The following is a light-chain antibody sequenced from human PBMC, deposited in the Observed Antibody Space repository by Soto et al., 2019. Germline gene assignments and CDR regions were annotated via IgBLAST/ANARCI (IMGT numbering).Light chain of an antibody. Sequence: EIVLTQSPGTLSLSPGERATLSCRASQSVSSNYFAWYQQKRGQAPRLLIYGASSRATGIPDRFSGSGSGTDFTLTISSREPEDVAVYYCQQYGSSPLFAFGPGTEVDLK. CDR3: QQYGSSPLFA. CDR1: QSVSSNY. J-gene: IGKJ3*01. CDR2: GAS. V-gene: IGKV3-20*01.